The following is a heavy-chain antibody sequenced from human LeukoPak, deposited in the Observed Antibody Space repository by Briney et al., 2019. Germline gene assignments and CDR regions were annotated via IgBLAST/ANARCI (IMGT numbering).Heavy chain of an antibody. Sequence: GGSLRLSCAASGFTFSSYSMNWVRQASGKGLGGVLYISSSSSTMYYADSVKGRFTISRDNAKNSLYLQMNSLRAEDTAVYYCAREGVLEWLLPDYWGQGTLVTVSS. V-gene: IGHV3-48*01. J-gene: IGHJ4*02. CDR2: ISSSSSTM. CDR1: GFTFSSYS. D-gene: IGHD3-3*01. CDR3: AREGVLEWLLPDY.